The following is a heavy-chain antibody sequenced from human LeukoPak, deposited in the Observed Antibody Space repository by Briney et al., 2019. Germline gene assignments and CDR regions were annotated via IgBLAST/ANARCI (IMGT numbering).Heavy chain of an antibody. J-gene: IGHJ4*02. CDR3: ARDRAYNSLDY. V-gene: IGHV3-7*01. Sequence: GGSLRLSCAASGFFFSASWMRWVRQAPGKGREWVASMNPDGSAVYYVDSVRGRFTISRDNPESSLYLQMNSLRVEDTALYYCARDRAYNSLDYWGQGTLVTVSS. D-gene: IGHD5-24*01. CDR1: GFFFSASW. CDR2: MNPDGSAV.